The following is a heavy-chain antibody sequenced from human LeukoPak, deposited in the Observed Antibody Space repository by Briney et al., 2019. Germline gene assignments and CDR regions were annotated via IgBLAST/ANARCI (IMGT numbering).Heavy chain of an antibody. D-gene: IGHD6-19*01. V-gene: IGHV1-69*02. CDR1: GGTFSSYT. CDR3: ARTYSGGSANYYYYYGMDV. J-gene: IGHJ6*02. CDR2: IIPILGIA. Sequence: SVKVSCKASGGTFSSYTISWVRQAPGQGLEWMGRIIPILGIANYAQKFQGRVTITADKSTSTAYMELSSLRSEDTAVYYCARTYSGGSANYYYYYGMDVWGQGTTVTVSS.